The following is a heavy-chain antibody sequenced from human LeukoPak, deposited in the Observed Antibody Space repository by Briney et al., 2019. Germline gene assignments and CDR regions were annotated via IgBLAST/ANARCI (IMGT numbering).Heavy chain of an antibody. V-gene: IGHV3-23*01. J-gene: IGHJ4*02. D-gene: IGHD3-16*02. CDR2: ISGSGGST. CDR3: AKDLSVWGSYRFDY. Sequence: PGGSLRLSCAASGFTFSSYAMSWIRQAPGKGLEWVSAISGSGGSTYYADSVKGRFTISRDNSKNTLYLQMNSLRAEDTAVFYCAKDLSVWGSYRFDYWGQGTLVTVSS. CDR1: GFTFSSYA.